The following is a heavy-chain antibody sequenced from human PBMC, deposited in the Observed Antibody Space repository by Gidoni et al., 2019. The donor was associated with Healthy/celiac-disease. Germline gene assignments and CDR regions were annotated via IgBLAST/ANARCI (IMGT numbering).Heavy chain of an antibody. D-gene: IGHD3-3*01. CDR3: ARGNSDFWSGYSPYYYYYYMDV. J-gene: IGHJ6*03. CDR1: GFTFISYA. V-gene: IGHV3-30-3*01. CDR2: ISYDGSNK. Sequence: QVQLVESGGGVVQPGRSLRLACAASGFTFISYALHWVRQAPGKGLEWVAVISYDGSNKYYAESVKGRFTISRDNYKNTLYLQMNSLRAEDTAVYYCARGNSDFWSGYSPYYYYYYMDVWGKGTTVTVSS.